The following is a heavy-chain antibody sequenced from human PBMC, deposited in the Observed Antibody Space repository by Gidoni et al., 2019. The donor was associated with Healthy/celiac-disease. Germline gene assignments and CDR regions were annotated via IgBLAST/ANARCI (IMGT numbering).Heavy chain of an antibody. D-gene: IGHD3-3*01. V-gene: IGHV4-31*03. CDR2: IYDSGST. J-gene: IGHJ4*02. Sequence: QVQLQESGPGLVKPSQTLSLTCTVSGGSISSGGSYWSWTSQHPGKGLELIGYIYDSGSTYYNPSLKSRVTISVDTSKNQFSRKLSSVTAADTAVYYCARAESIFGVVIIGRYFDYWGQGTLVTVSS. CDR3: ARAESIFGVVIIGRYFDY. CDR1: GGSISSGGSY.